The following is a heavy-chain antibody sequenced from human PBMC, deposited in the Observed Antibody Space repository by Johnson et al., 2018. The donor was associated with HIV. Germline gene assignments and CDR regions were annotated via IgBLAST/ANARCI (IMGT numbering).Heavy chain of an antibody. CDR2: IGTAGDT. Sequence: VQLVESGGSVVQPGGSLRLSCAASGFTFSSYDMHWVRQDTGKGLEWVSAIGTAGDTYYPGSVKGRFTISRDNSKNTLFLHMSDLRAEDTAVYYCAKCRGLGARGAFDIWGQGTMVTVSS. V-gene: IGHV3-13*01. D-gene: IGHD5-12*01. CDR1: GFTFSSYD. CDR3: AKCRGLGARGAFDI. J-gene: IGHJ3*02.